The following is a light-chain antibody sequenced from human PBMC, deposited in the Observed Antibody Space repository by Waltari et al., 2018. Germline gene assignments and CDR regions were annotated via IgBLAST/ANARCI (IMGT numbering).Light chain of an antibody. Sequence: QSALTQPASVSGSPGQSITISCTGTSSDVGGYNYFSWYQQHPGKAPKLMIYEVSNRPSGVSNRFSGSKSGNTASLTISGLQAEDEADYYCSSYTSSSTPHVFGTGTKVTVL. J-gene: IGLJ1*01. CDR3: SSYTSSSTPHV. CDR2: EVS. V-gene: IGLV2-14*01. CDR1: SSDVGGYNY.